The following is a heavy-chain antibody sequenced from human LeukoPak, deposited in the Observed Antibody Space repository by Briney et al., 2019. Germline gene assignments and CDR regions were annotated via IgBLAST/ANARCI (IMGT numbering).Heavy chain of an antibody. V-gene: IGHV4-31*03. Sequence: SETLSLTCTVSGGSISSGGYYWSWIRQHPGKGLEWIGYISYSGSTYYNPSLKSRVTISVDTTKNHFSLKLSSVTAADTAVYYCARGGITGTTPPGFDPWGQGTLVTVSS. J-gene: IGHJ5*02. CDR2: ISYSGST. D-gene: IGHD1-14*01. CDR1: GGSISSGGYY. CDR3: ARGGITGTTPPGFDP.